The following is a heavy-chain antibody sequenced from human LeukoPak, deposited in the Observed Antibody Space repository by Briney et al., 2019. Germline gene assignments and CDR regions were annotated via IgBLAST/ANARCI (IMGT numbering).Heavy chain of an antibody. CDR3: ATAPPYSGYDWGES. J-gene: IGHJ4*02. D-gene: IGHD5-12*01. CDR2: IIPMFATE. Sequence: GASVKVSCKASGYTFTNYAITWVRQAPGQGLEWMGGIIPMFATENYAQKFQGRVTITADKSTTTAYMKLSSLRSDDTAVYYCATAPPYSGYDWGESWGQGTLVTVSS. V-gene: IGHV1-69*06. CDR1: GYTFTNYA.